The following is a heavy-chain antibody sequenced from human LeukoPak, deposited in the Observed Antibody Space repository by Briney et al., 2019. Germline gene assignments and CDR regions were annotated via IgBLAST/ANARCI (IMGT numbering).Heavy chain of an antibody. V-gene: IGHV3-74*01. CDR3: ARDRAGTTLIRHHDYYYMDV. CDR2: ITGSGTNT. D-gene: IGHD1-1*01. J-gene: IGHJ6*03. Sequence: GGSLRLSCAASGFTFSDYWMHWVRQPPGKELLWVSHITGSGTNTKYADSVKGRFTISRDNAKNTVYLQMDSLSVEDTAVYYCARDRAGTTLIRHHDYYYMDVWGKGTTVTVSS. CDR1: GFTFSDYW.